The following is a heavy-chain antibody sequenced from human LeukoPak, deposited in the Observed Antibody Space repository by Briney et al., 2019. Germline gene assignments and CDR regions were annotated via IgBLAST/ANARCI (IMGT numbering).Heavy chain of an antibody. Sequence: GGSLRLSCAASGFTFSSYEMNWVRQAPGKGLEWVSYLTNSGSTIFYADSVKGRFTISRDNAKNTLYLQMSSLRAEDTAVYYCAKGRSDTSYYDYWGQGTLVTVSS. D-gene: IGHD2-2*01. CDR2: LTNSGSTI. V-gene: IGHV3-48*03. CDR3: AKGRSDTSYYDY. J-gene: IGHJ4*02. CDR1: GFTFSSYE.